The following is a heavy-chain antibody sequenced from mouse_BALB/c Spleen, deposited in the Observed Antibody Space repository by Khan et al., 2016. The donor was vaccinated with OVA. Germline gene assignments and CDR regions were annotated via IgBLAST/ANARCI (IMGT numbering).Heavy chain of an antibody. CDR2: IWGDGST. V-gene: IGHV2-6-7*01. Sequence: VELVESGPGLVAHSQRLSITCTVSGFSLTGYGVNWVRQPPGKGLEWLGMIWGDGSTDYNSVLKSRLSISKDNSKSQVFLKMNSLQTDDTARYYCARAYYGNYREAMDYWGQGTSVTVSS. J-gene: IGHJ4*01. CDR3: ARAYYGNYREAMDY. CDR1: GFSLTGYG. D-gene: IGHD2-10*01.